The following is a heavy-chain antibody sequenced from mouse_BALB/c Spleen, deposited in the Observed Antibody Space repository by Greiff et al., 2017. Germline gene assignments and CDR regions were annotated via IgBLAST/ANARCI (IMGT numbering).Heavy chain of an antibody. CDR1: GFTFTDYY. D-gene: IGHD1-2*01. CDR2: IRNKANGYTT. V-gene: IGHV7-3*02. Sequence: DVMLVESGGGLVQPGGSLRLSCATSGFTFTDYYMSWVRQPPGKALEWLGFIRNKANGYTTEYSASVKGRFTISRDNSQSILYLQMNTLRAEDSATYYCARITTAVDYFDYWGQGTTLTVSS. CDR3: ARITTAVDYFDY. J-gene: IGHJ2*01.